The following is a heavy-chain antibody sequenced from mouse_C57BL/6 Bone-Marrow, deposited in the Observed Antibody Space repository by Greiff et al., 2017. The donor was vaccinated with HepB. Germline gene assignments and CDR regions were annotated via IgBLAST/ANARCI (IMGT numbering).Heavy chain of an antibody. Sequence: EVHLVESGGDLVKPGGSLKLSCAASGFTFSSYGMSWVRQTPDKRLEWVATISSGGSYTYYPDSVKGRFTISRDNAKNTLYLQMSSLKSEDTAMYYCARPYYSNFLNFDVWGTGTTVTVSS. J-gene: IGHJ1*03. CDR2: ISSGGSYT. CDR3: ARPYYSNFLNFDV. D-gene: IGHD2-5*01. CDR1: GFTFSSYG. V-gene: IGHV5-6*01.